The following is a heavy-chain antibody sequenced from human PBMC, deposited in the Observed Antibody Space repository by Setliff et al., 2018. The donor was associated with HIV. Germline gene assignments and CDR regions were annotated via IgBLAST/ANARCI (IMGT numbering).Heavy chain of an antibody. CDR2: IIPILGIA. Sequence: SVKVSCKASGGTFSSYAISWVRRAPGQGLEWMGGIIPILGIANYAQKFQGRVTITADKSTSTAYMELSSLRSEDTAVYYCARVGIQLWYPSYYYYYMDVWGKGTTVTVSS. CDR1: GGTFSSYA. CDR3: ARVGIQLWYPSYYYYYMDV. J-gene: IGHJ6*03. V-gene: IGHV1-69*10. D-gene: IGHD5-18*01.